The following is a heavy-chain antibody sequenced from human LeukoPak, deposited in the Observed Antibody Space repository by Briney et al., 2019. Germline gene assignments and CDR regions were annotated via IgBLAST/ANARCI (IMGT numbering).Heavy chain of an antibody. V-gene: IGHV3-30*18. CDR2: IGSDGSKK. CDR3: AKEIYYDSSAFFDY. CDR1: GFSFGSYG. Sequence: PGGSLRLSCAASGFSFGSYGIHWVRQAPGKGLEWVAVIGSDGSKKYYADSVKGRFTISRDNSKNTLYLQMNSLRTEDTAIYFCAKEIYYDSSAFFDYWGQGTLVTVSS. D-gene: IGHD3-22*01. J-gene: IGHJ4*02.